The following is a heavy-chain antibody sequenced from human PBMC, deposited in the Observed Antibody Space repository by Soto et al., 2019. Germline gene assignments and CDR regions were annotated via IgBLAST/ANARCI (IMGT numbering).Heavy chain of an antibody. D-gene: IGHD6-13*01. Sequence: ASVKVSCKASGYTFTSYGISWVRQAPGQGLEWMGWISPNSGNTSYAQKLQGRVTMTRNTSTSTAYMELSSLRSEDTAVYYCARGSKGSSWYAYWFDPWGQGTLVTVSS. CDR3: ARGSKGSSWYAYWFDP. J-gene: IGHJ5*02. CDR1: GYTFTSYG. CDR2: ISPNSGNT. V-gene: IGHV1-18*01.